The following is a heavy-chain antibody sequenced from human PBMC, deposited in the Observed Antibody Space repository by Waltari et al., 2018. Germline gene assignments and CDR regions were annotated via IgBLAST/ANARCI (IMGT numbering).Heavy chain of an antibody. J-gene: IGHJ3*02. CDR2: ISWNSGSI. V-gene: IGHV3-9*01. CDR3: AKVRKQWLVMGTFDI. Sequence: EVQVVESGGGLVQPGRSLRLSCADSGFSFDDYGMHWVRQAPGKGLEWVSGISWNSGSIGYADAVKGRFTISRDNAKNSLYLQMNSLRAEDTALYYCAKVRKQWLVMGTFDIWGQGTMVTVSS. D-gene: IGHD6-19*01. CDR1: GFSFDDYG.